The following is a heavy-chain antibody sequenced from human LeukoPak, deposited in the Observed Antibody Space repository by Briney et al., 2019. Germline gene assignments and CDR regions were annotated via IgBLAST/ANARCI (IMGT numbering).Heavy chain of an antibody. CDR2: INAGNGNT. V-gene: IGHV1-3*01. J-gene: IGHJ3*02. D-gene: IGHD3-3*01. Sequence: ASVKVSCTASGYTFTSYAMHWVRQAPGQRLGWMGWINAGNGNTKYSQKFQGRVTITRDTSAGTAYMELSSLRSEDTAVYYCARDIGDYDFWSGDAFDIWGQGTMVTVSS. CDR1: GYTFTSYA. CDR3: ARDIGDYDFWSGDAFDI.